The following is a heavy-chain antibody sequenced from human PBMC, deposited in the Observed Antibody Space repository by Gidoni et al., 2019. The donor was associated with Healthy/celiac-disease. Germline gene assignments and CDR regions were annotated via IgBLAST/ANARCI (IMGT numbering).Heavy chain of an antibody. CDR1: GGSISSYY. J-gene: IGHJ4*02. CDR3: ARLGPGDSSGSYYFDY. Sequence: QVQLQESGPGLVKPSETLSLTCTVSGGSISSYYWSWIRQPPGKGLEWFGYIYYSGSTNYHPSLKSRVTISVDTSKNQFSLKLSSVTAADTAVYYCARLGPGDSSGSYYFDYWGQGTLVTVSS. V-gene: IGHV4-59*08. D-gene: IGHD3-22*01. CDR2: IYYSGST.